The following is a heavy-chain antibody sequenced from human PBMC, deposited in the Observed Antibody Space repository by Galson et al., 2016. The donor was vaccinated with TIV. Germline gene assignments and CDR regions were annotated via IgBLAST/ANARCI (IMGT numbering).Heavy chain of an antibody. J-gene: IGHJ4*02. D-gene: IGHD2-2*02. CDR3: AKTQVDIVVAPAATPGYYFDY. CDR1: GFTFDFYA. Sequence: SLRLSCAASGFTFDFYAMSWIRQAPGKGLEWVSTSSGSGDTIYYADSVKGRFTISRDNSKGTLYLQMSSLRVDDTAIYYCAKTQVDIVVAPAATPGYYFDYWGQGTLVTVSS. V-gene: IGHV3-23*01. CDR2: SSGSGDTI.